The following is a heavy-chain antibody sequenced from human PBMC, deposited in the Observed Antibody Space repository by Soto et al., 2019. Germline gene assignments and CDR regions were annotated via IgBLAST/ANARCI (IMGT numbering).Heavy chain of an antibody. V-gene: IGHV3-15*07. CDR2: IKSKTDGGTT. CDR3: TTDMAVTRHPPLKSDY. J-gene: IGHJ4*02. Sequence: SVSNAWMNWVRQAPGKGLEWVGRIKSKTDGGTTDYAAPVKGRFTISRDDSKNTRYLQMNSLKTEDTAVYYCTTDMAVTRHPPLKSDYWGQGTLVTVSS. D-gene: IGHD3-10*01. CDR1: SVSNAW.